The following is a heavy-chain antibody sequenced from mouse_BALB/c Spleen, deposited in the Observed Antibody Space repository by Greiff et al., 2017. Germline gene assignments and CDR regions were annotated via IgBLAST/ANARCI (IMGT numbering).Heavy chain of an antibody. J-gene: IGHJ3*01. D-gene: IGHD1-1*01. Sequence: DVQLQESGAELVKPGASVKLSCTASGFNIKDTYMHWVKQRPEQGLEWIGRIDPANGNTKYDPKFQGKATITADTSSNTAYLQLSSLTSEDTAVYYCARNYGSSYGFAYWGQGTLVTVSA. V-gene: IGHV14-3*02. CDR2: IDPANGNT. CDR3: ARNYGSSYGFAY. CDR1: GFNIKDTY.